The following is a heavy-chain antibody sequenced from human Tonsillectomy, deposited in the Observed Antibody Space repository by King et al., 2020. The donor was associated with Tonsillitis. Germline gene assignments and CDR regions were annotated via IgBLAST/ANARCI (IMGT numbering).Heavy chain of an antibody. D-gene: IGHD5-24*01. CDR3: NRDVVEAGTNPIFYYGMEV. CDR1: GFTFGDYS. J-gene: IGHJ6*02. V-gene: IGHV3-49*03. Sequence: VQLVESGGGLVQPGRSLRLSCTASGFTFGDYSISWLRQAPGKGLEWVGFIRSKIYGGTTDYGASVKGRFTISRDDSRSMAYLQMNSLTTEDTAVYYCNRDVVEAGTNPIFYYGMEVWGQGTTVTVS. CDR2: IRSKIYGGTT.